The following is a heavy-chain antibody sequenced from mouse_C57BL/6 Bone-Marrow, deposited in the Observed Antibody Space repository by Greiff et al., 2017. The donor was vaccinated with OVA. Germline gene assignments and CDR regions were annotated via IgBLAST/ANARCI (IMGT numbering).Heavy chain of an antibody. CDR1: GYTFTSYW. V-gene: IGHV1-52*01. J-gene: IGHJ4*01. CDR3: ARSGYSVYYAMDY. D-gene: IGHD2-12*01. CDR2: IDPSDSDT. Sequence: VKLQQPGAELVRPGSSVKLSCKASGYTFTSYWMHWVKQRPIQGLEWIGNIDPSDSDTHYNQKFKDKATLTVDKSSSTAYMQLSSLTSEDSAVYYCARSGYSVYYAMDYWGQGTSVTVSS.